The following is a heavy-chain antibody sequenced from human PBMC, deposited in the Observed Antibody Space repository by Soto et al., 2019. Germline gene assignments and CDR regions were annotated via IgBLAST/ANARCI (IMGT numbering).Heavy chain of an antibody. CDR2: ISSSSDYM. CDR1: GFTFRSSR. CDR3: ARDGITMIRGITVFDF. Sequence: GGSLRLSCVASGFTFRSSRMNWVRQAPGKGLEWVSFISSSSDYMYYADSVKGRFTVSRDNSKNSLYLQMDSLRAEDTAVYYCARDGITMIRGITVFDFWGQGTLVTVSS. D-gene: IGHD3-10*01. V-gene: IGHV3-21*01. J-gene: IGHJ4*02.